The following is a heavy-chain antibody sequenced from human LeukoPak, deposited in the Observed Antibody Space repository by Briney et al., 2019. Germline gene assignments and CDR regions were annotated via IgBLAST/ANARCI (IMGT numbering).Heavy chain of an antibody. J-gene: IGHJ4*01. CDR3: ARARSTMVRGVIKGMYFDY. D-gene: IGHD3-10*01. V-gene: IGHV4-30-2*01. CDR2: IYHTGST. Sequence: PSETLSLTCSVSSGFISSGGFYWSWVRQPPGKALELTGYIYHTGSTYYNPSLKSRVTISVDRSRSQFSLMLSSVTAADTAVYYCARARSTMVRGVIKGMYFDYWGHGTLVTVSS. CDR1: SGFISSGGFY.